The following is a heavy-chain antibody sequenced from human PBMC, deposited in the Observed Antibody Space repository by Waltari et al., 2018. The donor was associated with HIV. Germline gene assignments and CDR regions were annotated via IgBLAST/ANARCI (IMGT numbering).Heavy chain of an antibody. CDR2: ISYDGSNK. Sequence: QVQLVESGGGVVQPGRSLRLSCAASGFTFSSYGLPWVRQAPGKGLEGVAVISYDGSNKYYADSVKGRFTISRDNSKNTLYLQMNSLRAEDTAVYYCAKEVYYYGMDVWGQGTTVTVSS. CDR3: AKEVYYYGMDV. V-gene: IGHV3-30*18. CDR1: GFTFSSYG. J-gene: IGHJ6*02.